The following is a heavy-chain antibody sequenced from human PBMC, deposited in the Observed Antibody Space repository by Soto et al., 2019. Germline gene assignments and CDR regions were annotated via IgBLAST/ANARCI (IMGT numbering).Heavy chain of an antibody. CDR1: GFTIRGYA. CDR2: ISYDGTKK. D-gene: IGHD5-18*01. CDR3: ARVSVGYTYGGGIGN. J-gene: IGHJ4*02. Sequence: QEQMVESGGGVVQPGRSLRLSCAVSGFTIRGYALHWVRQAPGKGLEWVAVISYDGTKKYYAHSVNGRFSISRDDSKNTVYLQMNSLRVEDTSLYYWARVSVGYTYGGGIGNWGQGTLVSVSS. V-gene: IGHV3-30-3*01.